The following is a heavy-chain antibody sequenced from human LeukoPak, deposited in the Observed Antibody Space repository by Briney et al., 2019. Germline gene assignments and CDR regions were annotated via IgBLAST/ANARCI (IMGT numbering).Heavy chain of an antibody. V-gene: IGHV4-34*01. Sequence: PSETLSLTCAVYGGSFSGYYWSWIRQPPGKGLEWIGEINLSGSTNYNPSLKSRVTISVDTSKNQFSLKLSSVTAADTAVYYCARVGSFGVVNKGPFGYWGQGTLVTVSS. CDR3: ARVGSFGVVNKGPFGY. CDR2: INLSGST. D-gene: IGHD3-3*01. J-gene: IGHJ4*02. CDR1: GGSFSGYY.